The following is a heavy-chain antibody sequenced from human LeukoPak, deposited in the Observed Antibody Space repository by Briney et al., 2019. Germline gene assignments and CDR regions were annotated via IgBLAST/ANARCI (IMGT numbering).Heavy chain of an antibody. CDR2: ISGSGAST. Sequence: GGSLRLSCAASGFTFSSYAMSWVRQAPGKGLEWVSVISGSGASTYYADSVKGRFTISRDNSKNTLYLQMNSLRAEDTAVYYCAKVRFGVTARYYFDHWGQGTLVTVSS. CDR3: AKVRFGVTARYYFDH. J-gene: IGHJ4*02. CDR1: GFTFSSYA. V-gene: IGHV3-23*01. D-gene: IGHD3-10*01.